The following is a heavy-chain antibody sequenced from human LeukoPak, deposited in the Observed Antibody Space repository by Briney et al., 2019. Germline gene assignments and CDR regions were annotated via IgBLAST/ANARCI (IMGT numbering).Heavy chain of an antibody. V-gene: IGHV3-74*01. D-gene: IGHD5-18*01. J-gene: IGHJ4*02. CDR1: GFTFKNYW. CDR3: VRDLPQTGYSYDY. CDR2: IDHDGSGT. Sequence: QPGASLRLSCAASGFTFKNYWMHWVRQAPGTGLVLVSRIDHDGSGTSYADSVKGRFTVSRDNAKSTLYLQMNTLRAEDTAVYYCVRDLPQTGYSYDYWGQGTLVTVSS.